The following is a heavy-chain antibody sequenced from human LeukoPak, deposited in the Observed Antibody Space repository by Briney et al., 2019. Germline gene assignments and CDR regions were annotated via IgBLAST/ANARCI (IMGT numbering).Heavy chain of an antibody. Sequence: PSETLSLTCAVSGYSISSGYYWGWIRQPPGKGLEWIGSIYHSGSTYYNPSLKSRVTISVDTSKNQFSLKLSSVTAADTAVYYCARELWFGDGDYFDYWGQGTLVTVSS. CDR1: GYSISSGYY. D-gene: IGHD3-10*01. CDR3: ARELWFGDGDYFDY. J-gene: IGHJ4*02. CDR2: IYHSGST. V-gene: IGHV4-38-2*02.